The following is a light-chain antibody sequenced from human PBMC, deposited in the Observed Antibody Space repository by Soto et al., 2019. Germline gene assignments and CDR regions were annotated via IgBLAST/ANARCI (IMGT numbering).Light chain of an antibody. CDR3: QKYSASPPMYT. J-gene: IGKJ2*01. CDR2: GAS. V-gene: IGKV3-20*01. Sequence: ESVLTQSPGTLSLSPGERATLSCRTSQTINSIYLAWYQQKPGQAPRLLISGASRRATGIPVRFSGSGSGTEFTLTISRLEPEDSAVYYCQKYSASPPMYTFGQGTKLEIK. CDR1: QTINSIY.